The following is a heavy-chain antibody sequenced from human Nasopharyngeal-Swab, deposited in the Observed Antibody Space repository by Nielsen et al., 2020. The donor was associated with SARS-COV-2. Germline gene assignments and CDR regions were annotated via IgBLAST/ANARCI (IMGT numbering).Heavy chain of an antibody. Sequence: SETLSLTYNVSGGSISSDYWSWIRQPPGKGLEWIGYMYYGGSTHYNPSLKSRVTTSVDTSKNQFSLKLNSVTAADTAVYYCARSSGFRDGTFDIWGQGTMVTVSS. J-gene: IGHJ3*02. D-gene: IGHD3-10*01. CDR2: MYYGGST. V-gene: IGHV4-59*01. CDR1: GGSISSDY. CDR3: ARSSGFRDGTFDI.